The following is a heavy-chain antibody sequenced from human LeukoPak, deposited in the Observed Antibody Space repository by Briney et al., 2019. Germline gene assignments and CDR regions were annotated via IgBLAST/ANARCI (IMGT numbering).Heavy chain of an antibody. CDR3: AKDLTMVRGAPDY. CDR1: GFTFSSYG. V-gene: IGHV3-30*18. J-gene: IGHJ4*02. CDR2: ISYDGSNK. Sequence: PGRSLRLSCAASGFTFSSYGMHWVRQAPGKGLEWVAVISYDGSNKYNEDSVKGRFTISRDNSKNSLYLQMNSLRAEDTALYYCAKDLTMVRGAPDYWGQGTLVTVSS. D-gene: IGHD3-10*01.